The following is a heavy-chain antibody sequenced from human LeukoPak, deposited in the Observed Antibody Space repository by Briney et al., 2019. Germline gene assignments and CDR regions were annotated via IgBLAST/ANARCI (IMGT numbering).Heavy chain of an antibody. CDR2: ISSSSYI. D-gene: IGHD3-10*01. CDR1: GFTFSSYS. J-gene: IGHJ4*02. V-gene: IGHV3-21*04. CDR3: ARTDMVRGVIDY. Sequence: GGSLRLSCAASGFTFSSYSMNWVRQAPGKGLEWVSSISSSSYIYYADSVKGRFTISRDNAKNSLYLQMNSLRAEDTAVYYCARTDMVRGVIDYWGQGTLVTVSS.